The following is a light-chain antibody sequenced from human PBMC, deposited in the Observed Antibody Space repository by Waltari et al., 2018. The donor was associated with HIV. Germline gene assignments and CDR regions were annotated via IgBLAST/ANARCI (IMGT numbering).Light chain of an antibody. CDR2: EVY. CDR1: TSDFDTFDF. V-gene: IGLV2-14*01. Sequence: HSALTQPASVSGSPGQSITISCTGPTSDFDTFDFVSWYQRSPGRAPKRIIFEVYFRPSGVSQRFSGSKSGDTASLTISALRAEDEADYFCSSYSARGFVAFGGGTKVTVL. CDR3: SSYSARGFVA. J-gene: IGLJ3*02.